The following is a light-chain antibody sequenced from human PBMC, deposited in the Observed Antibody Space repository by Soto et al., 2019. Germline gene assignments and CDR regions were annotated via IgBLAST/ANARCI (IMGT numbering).Light chain of an antibody. CDR3: AAWDDSLNGRV. Sequence: QSVLTQPPSASGTPGQRVSISCSGSCSNIGSHAVDWYQQLPGTAPKLLIYSNNQRPSGVPDQFSGSKSDTSASLAISGLQSEDEADYYCAAWDDSLNGRVFGGGTKLTVL. CDR2: SNN. V-gene: IGLV1-44*01. CDR1: CSNIGSHA. J-gene: IGLJ3*02.